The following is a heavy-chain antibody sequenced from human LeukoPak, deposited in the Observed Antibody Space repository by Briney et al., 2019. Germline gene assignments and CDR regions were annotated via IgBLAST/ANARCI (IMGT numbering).Heavy chain of an antibody. CDR2: ISPNTGGT. CDR1: AYSLTDHY. CDR3: AREVGSGSFDI. V-gene: IGHV1-2*02. Sequence: ASVQVSCKATAYSLTDHYVHWVRQAPGEWLEWMGWISPNTGGTIYAQKFQGRVTMTRDTSIITAYMELSKLRSDDTAFYYCAREVGSGSFDIWGQGTMVTVSS. J-gene: IGHJ3*02. D-gene: IGHD6-25*01.